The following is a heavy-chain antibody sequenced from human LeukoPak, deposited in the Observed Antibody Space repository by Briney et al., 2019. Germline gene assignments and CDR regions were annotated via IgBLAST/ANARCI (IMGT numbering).Heavy chain of an antibody. Sequence: ASVKVSCKASGYTFTTDGISWVRQAPGQGLEWMGWISSYNGKTIYAQRLQGRVTMTTDTSTSTAYMDLRSLRSDDTAVYYCARDRGRGIATSEYYFDYWGQGTLVTVST. CDR2: ISSYNGKT. J-gene: IGHJ4*02. D-gene: IGHD6-13*01. CDR3: ARDRGRGIATSEYYFDY. V-gene: IGHV1-18*01. CDR1: GYTFTTDG.